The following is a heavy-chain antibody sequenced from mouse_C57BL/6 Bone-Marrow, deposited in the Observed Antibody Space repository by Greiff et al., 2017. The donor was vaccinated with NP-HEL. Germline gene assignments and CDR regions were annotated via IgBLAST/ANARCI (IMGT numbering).Heavy chain of an antibody. CDR2: IDPSDSYT. D-gene: IGHD2-3*01. V-gene: IGHV1-69*01. CDR1: GYTFTSYW. CDR3: ARDDGLYYFDY. J-gene: IGHJ2*01. Sequence: VQLQQPGAELVMPGASVKLSCKASGYTFTSYWMHWVKQRPGQGLEWIGEIDPSDSYTNYNQKFKGKSTLTVDKSSSTAYMQLSSLTSEDSAVYYCARDDGLYYFDYWGQGTTLTVSS.